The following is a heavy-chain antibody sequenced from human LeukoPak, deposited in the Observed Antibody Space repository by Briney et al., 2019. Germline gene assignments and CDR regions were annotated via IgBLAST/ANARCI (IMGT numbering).Heavy chain of an antibody. J-gene: IGHJ4*02. CDR1: GGSVSSGSYY. D-gene: IGHD6-13*01. CDR3: ASEGYSSSWTHTFDY. V-gene: IGHV4-61*01. Sequence: SETLSLTCTVSGGSVSSGSYYWSWIRQPPGKGLEWIGYIYYSGSTNYNPSLKSRVTISVDTSKNQFPLKLSSVTAADTAVYYCASEGYSSSWTHTFDYWGQGTLVTVSS. CDR2: IYYSGST.